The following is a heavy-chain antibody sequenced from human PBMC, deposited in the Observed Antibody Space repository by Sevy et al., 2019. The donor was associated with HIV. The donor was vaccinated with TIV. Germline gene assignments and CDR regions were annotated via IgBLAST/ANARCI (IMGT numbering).Heavy chain of an antibody. J-gene: IGHJ6*02. CDR1: GFPFNDHA. CDR2: VSWNSRNI. CDR3: AKDINRGCDGINCYPYYYYFYGLDV. D-gene: IGHD2-21*01. V-gene: IGHV3-9*01. Sequence: GGSLRLSCAASGFPFNDHAMHWVRQVPGKGLERVSGVSWNSRNIGYADSVKGRFTISRDNANHFLYLEMNSLRPEDTAFYYCAKDINRGCDGINCYPYYYYFYGLDVWCQGTTVTVSS.